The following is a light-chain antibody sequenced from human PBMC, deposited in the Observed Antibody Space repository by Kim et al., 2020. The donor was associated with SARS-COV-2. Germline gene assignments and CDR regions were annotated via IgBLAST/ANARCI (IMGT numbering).Light chain of an antibody. CDR1: SSDVGGYNY. CDR3: SSYTSSSTVI. CDR2: DLS. Sequence: GASGTLACTGTSSDVGGYNYVSWYQQHPGKAPQLVIYDLSNRPSGVSNRFSGSKSGNTASLTISGLQAEDEADYYCSSYTSSSTVIFGGGTQLTVL. J-gene: IGLJ2*01. V-gene: IGLV2-14*03.